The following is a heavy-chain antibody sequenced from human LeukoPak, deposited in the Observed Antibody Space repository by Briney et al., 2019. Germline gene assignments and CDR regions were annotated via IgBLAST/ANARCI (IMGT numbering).Heavy chain of an antibody. D-gene: IGHD5-18*01. J-gene: IGHJ4*02. V-gene: IGHV4-39*07. CDR3: ARVFDLVDTAMVRRRYFDY. Sequence: SETLSLTCTVSGGSTSSSSYYWGWIRQPPGKGLEWIGSIYYSGSTYYNPSLKSRVTISVDTSKNQFSLKLSSVTAADTAVYYCARVFDLVDTAMVRRRYFDYWGQGTLVTVSS. CDR2: IYYSGST. CDR1: GGSTSSSSYY.